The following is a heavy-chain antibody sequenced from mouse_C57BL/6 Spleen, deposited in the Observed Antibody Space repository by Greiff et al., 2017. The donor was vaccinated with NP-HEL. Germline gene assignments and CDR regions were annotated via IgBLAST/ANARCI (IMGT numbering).Heavy chain of an antibody. V-gene: IGHV3-6*01. CDR3: ARWGSTVVARYFDV. Sequence: EVQLQQSGPGLVKPSQSLSLTCSVTGYSITSGYYWNWIRQFPGNKLEWMGYISYDGSNNYNPSLKNRISITRDTSKNQFFLKLNSVTTEDTATYYCARWGSTVVARYFDVWGTGTTVTVSS. CDR2: ISYDGSN. J-gene: IGHJ1*03. CDR1: GYSITSGYY. D-gene: IGHD1-1*01.